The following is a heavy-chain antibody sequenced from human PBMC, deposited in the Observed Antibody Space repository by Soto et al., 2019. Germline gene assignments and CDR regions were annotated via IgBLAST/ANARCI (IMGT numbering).Heavy chain of an antibody. CDR3: AREPPQNASYFYGLDV. V-gene: IGHV4-34*12. D-gene: IGHD2-2*01. CDR1: GGSFSGYY. J-gene: IGHJ6*02. CDR2: IIHPGNT. Sequence: QVQLQQWGAGLLKPSETLSLTCAVYGGSFSGYYLIWIRQPPGKGLEWIGEIIHPGNTNYNPSIKSRLTISVDTSKNQFSLRLRSVTAADKAVYYCAREPPQNASYFYGLDVWGQGTMVTVSS.